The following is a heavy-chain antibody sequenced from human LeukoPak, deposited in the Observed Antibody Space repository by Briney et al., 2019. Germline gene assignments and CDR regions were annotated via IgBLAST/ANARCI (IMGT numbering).Heavy chain of an antibody. CDR1: GFTFSSYW. D-gene: IGHD6-6*01. CDR3: ASFRGSISRYYYYMDV. J-gene: IGHJ6*03. V-gene: IGHV3-7*01. CDR2: IKQDGSEK. Sequence: GGSLRLSCAASGFTFSSYWMSWVRQAPGKGLEWVANIKQDGSEKYYVDSVKGRFTISRDNAKNSLYLQMNSLRAEDTAVYYCASFRGSISRYYYYMDVWGKGTTVTVSS.